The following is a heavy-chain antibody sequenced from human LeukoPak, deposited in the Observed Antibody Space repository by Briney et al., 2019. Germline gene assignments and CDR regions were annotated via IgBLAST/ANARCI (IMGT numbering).Heavy chain of an antibody. D-gene: IGHD3-3*01. J-gene: IGHJ4*02. CDR2: MNPNSGNT. CDR3: ARGLRHDFWSGNRTGEFDY. V-gene: IGHV1-8*01. CDR1: GYTFTSYD. Sequence: ASVKVSCKASGYTFTSYDINWVRQATGQGLEWMGWMNPNSGNTGYAQKFQGRVTMTRNTSISTAYMELSSLRSEDTAVYYCARGLRHDFWSGNRTGEFDYWGQGTLVTVSS.